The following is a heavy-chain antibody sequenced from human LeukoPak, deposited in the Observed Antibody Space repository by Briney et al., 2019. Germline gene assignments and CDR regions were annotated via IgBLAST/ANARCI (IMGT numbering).Heavy chain of an antibody. CDR2: IYYSGST. CDR3: ARVTATPRSRRGYYFDY. D-gene: IGHD2-15*01. V-gene: IGHV4-59*01. J-gene: IGHJ4*02. CDR1: GNSFGDYY. Sequence: PSETLSLTCTVSGNSFGDYYWSWIRQPAGKGLEWIGYIYYSGSTNYNPSLKSRVTISVDTSKNQFSLKLSSVTAADTAVYYCARVTATPRSRRGYYFDYWGQGTLVTVSS.